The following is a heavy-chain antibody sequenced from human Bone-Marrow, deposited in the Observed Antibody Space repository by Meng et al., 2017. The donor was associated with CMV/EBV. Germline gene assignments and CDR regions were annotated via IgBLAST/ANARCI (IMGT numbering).Heavy chain of an antibody. D-gene: IGHD2-2*02. J-gene: IGHJ4*02. CDR3: AKTRSTSSYTAVDC. CDR1: VFPFSLSA. V-gene: IGHV3-23*01. Sequence: SVFPFSLSAMCWLRPPPVKVLALVSLISSSGDSTSYADSVKGRFTISRDSSKHTLYLQMNSLRAEDTALYYCAKTRSTSSYTAVDCWGQGTLVTVSS. CDR2: ISSSGDST.